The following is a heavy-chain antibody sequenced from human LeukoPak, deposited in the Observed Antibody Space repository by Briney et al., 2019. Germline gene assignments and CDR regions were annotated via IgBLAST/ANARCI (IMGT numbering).Heavy chain of an antibody. Sequence: PGGSLRLSCAASGFTFSSYGMHWVRQAPGKGLEWVAVIWYDGSNKYYADSVEGRFTISRDNSKNTLYLQMNSLRAEDTAVYYCAREKRITMVRGVTRVTRVFDYWGQGTLVTVSS. V-gene: IGHV3-33*01. D-gene: IGHD3-10*01. CDR2: IWYDGSNK. CDR3: AREKRITMVRGVTRVTRVFDY. J-gene: IGHJ4*02. CDR1: GFTFSSYG.